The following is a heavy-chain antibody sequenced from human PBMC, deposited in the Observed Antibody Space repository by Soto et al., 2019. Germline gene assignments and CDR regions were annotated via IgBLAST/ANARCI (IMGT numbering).Heavy chain of an antibody. CDR1: GFTFSNHG. CDR2: IYYDGSHE. D-gene: IGHD6-25*01. CDR3: ARGSGSGVFYQLDY. J-gene: IGHJ4*02. Sequence: QVQLVGSGGGVVQPGRSLRLSCAASGFTFSNHGMRWVRQAPGKGLEWVARIYYDGSHEYYSDSVKGRFAISRDSSKNTLYLQMNSLRAEDTAVYYCARGSGSGVFYQLDYWGQGTLVTVSS. V-gene: IGHV3-33*01.